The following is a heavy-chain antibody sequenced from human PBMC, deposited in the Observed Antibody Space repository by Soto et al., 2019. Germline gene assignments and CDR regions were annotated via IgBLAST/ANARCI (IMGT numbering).Heavy chain of an antibody. J-gene: IGHJ5*02. CDR1: GGSISSGGYY. V-gene: IGHV4-31*03. D-gene: IGHD3-3*01. Sequence: QVQLQESGPGLVKPSQTLSLTCTVSGGSISSGGYYWSWIRQHPGKGLEWIGYIYYSGSTYYNPSSELRVTMSVDTSKNQFSLKLSSVTAADTAGYDCASTYYAFWSGYSNWFDPWGQGTLVTVSS. CDR3: ASTYYAFWSGYSNWFDP. CDR2: IYYSGST.